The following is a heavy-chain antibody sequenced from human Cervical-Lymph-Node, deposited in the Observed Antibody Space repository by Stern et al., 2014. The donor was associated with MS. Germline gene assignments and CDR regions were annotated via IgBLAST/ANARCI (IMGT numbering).Heavy chain of an antibody. CDR1: GDSLSSNH. V-gene: IGHV4-59*08. CDR2: VYYSGST. Sequence: QVQLVQSGPGLVKPSETLSLTCTVSGDSLSSNHWSWIRQFPGKGLEWIGYVYYSGSTNYNPSLKSRVNKTVDMSTNQFSLKLSPVTAADTAVYYCARRVRGMDYWGQGTLVTVSS. CDR3: ARRVRGMDY. D-gene: IGHD3-10*01. J-gene: IGHJ4*02.